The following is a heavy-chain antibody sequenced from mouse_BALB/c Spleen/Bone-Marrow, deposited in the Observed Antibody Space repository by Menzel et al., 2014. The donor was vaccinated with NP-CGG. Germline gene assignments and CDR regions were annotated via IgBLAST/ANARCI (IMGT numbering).Heavy chain of an antibody. V-gene: IGHV7-3*02. CDR3: ARDENYDIYWYFDV. Sequence: DVMLVESGGGLVQPGGSLRLSCATSGFTFTDYYMSWVRQTPGKALEWQGFIRNKANGYTTDYSVSVKGRFTISRDNSQSILYLQMNTLRAEDSATYYCARDENYDIYWYFDVWGAGTTVTVSS. CDR2: IRNKANGYTT. J-gene: IGHJ1*01. CDR1: GFTFTDYY. D-gene: IGHD1-1*01.